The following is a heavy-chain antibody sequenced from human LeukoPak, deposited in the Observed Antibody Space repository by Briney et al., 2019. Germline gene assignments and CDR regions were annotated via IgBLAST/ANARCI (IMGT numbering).Heavy chain of an antibody. J-gene: IGHJ3*02. V-gene: IGHV4-4*07. CDR2: IYTSGST. CDR3: ARTKTHKWELPRCDAFDI. D-gene: IGHD1-26*01. CDR1: GGSISSYY. Sequence: SETLSLTCTVSGGSISSYYWSWIRQPAGKGLEWIGRIYTSGSTNYNPSLKSRVTISVDTSKNQFSLKLSSVTAADTAVYYCARTKTHKWELPRCDAFDIWGQGTMVTVSS.